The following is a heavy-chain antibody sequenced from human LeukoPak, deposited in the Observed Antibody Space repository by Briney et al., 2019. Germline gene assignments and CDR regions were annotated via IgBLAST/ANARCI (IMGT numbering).Heavy chain of an antibody. D-gene: IGHD6-6*01. J-gene: IGHJ4*02. Sequence: ASVKVSRKASGGTFSSYAISWVRQAPGQGLEWMGGIIPIFGTANYAQKFQGRVTITADESTSTAYMELSSLRSEDTALYYCARGGSSSFEDFDYWGQGTLVTVSS. V-gene: IGHV1-69*01. CDR2: IIPIFGTA. CDR3: ARGGSSSFEDFDY. CDR1: GGTFSSYA.